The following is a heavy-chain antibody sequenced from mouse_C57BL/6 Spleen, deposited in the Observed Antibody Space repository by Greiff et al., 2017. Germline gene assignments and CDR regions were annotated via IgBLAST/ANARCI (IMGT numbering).Heavy chain of an antibody. D-gene: IGHD1-1*01. Sequence: VHVKQSGAELVRPGASVKLSCTASGFNIKDYYMHWVKQRPEQGLEWIGRIDPEDGDTEYAPKFQGKATMTADTSSNTAYLQLSSLTSEDTAVYYCTRYYYGSSSYAMDYWGQGTSVTVSS. CDR2: IDPEDGDT. CDR1: GFNIKDYY. V-gene: IGHV14-1*01. J-gene: IGHJ4*01. CDR3: TRYYYGSSSYAMDY.